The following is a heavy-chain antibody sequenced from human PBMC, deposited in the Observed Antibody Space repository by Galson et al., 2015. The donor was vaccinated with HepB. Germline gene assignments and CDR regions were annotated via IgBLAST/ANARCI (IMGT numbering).Heavy chain of an antibody. J-gene: IGHJ4*02. CDR3: AKDYSSGSTPPKGNYYFDY. D-gene: IGHD6-19*01. Sequence: SLRLSCAASGFTFSSYAMSWVRQAPGKGLEWVSAISGSGGSTYYADSVKGRFTISRDNSKNTLYLQMNSLRAEDTAVYYCAKDYSSGSTPPKGNYYFDYWGQGTLVTVSS. CDR2: ISGSGGST. CDR1: GFTFSSYA. V-gene: IGHV3-23*01.